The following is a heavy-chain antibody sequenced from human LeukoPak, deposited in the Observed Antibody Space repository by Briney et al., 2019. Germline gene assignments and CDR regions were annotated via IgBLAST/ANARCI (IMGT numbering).Heavy chain of an antibody. D-gene: IGHD3-10*01. V-gene: IGHV4-61*02. CDR1: GGSLSSVGFS. J-gene: IGHJ4*02. CDR3: ARDQTYSGSGIYTYFDY. CDR2: FQTSGST. Sequence: PSETLSLTCTVSGGSLSSVGFSWSWIRQPAGKALEWIGRFQTSGSTIYNPSLRSRVTISVDTSKNHFSLKLSSVTAADTAVYYCARDQTYSGSGIYTYFDYWGQGILVTVSS.